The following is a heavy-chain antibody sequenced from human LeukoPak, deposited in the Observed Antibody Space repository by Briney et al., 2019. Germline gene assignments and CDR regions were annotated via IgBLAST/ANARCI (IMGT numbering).Heavy chain of an antibody. D-gene: IGHD2-8*02. Sequence: SETLSLTCGVSGYSINDGYFWGWLRQPPGKGLEWIATLRHPDITQYNPSLDSRVTISLDRSKNQFSLRLSSVTAADTAIYYCARERGHQLLPPTWTHTGIFDFWGQGSLVTVSS. CDR1: GYSINDGYF. J-gene: IGHJ4*02. V-gene: IGHV4-38-2*02. CDR2: LRHPDIT. CDR3: ARERGHQLLPPTWTHTGIFDF.